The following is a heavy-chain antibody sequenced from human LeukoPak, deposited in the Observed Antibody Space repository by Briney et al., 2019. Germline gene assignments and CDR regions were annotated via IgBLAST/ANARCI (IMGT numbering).Heavy chain of an antibody. V-gene: IGHV1-2*02. CDR3: ARDRPIYYSSTSCYGNVWFDP. J-gene: IGHJ5*02. CDR2: INPNSGGT. D-gene: IGHD2-2*01. Sequence: ASVKVSCKASGYTFTGYYMHWVRQAPGQGLEWMGWINPNSGGTNYAQKFRGRVTMTRDTSISTAYMELSRLRSDDTAVYYCARDRPIYYSSTSCYGNVWFDPWGQGTLVTVSS. CDR1: GYTFTGYY.